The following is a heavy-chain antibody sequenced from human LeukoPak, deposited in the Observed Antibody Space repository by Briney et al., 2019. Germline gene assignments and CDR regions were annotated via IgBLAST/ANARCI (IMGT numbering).Heavy chain of an antibody. J-gene: IGHJ4*02. D-gene: IGHD6-19*01. CDR3: ARDLGSGWYTVDY. V-gene: IGHV1-46*01. Sequence: ASVKVSCKISGYTFTSCYIHWVRQTPGQGLEWIGTINPGGGITSYAQDFQGRITVTMDASTSTVYMELSGLISEDTAMYFCARDLGSGWYTVDYWGQGTLVTVSS. CDR2: INPGGGIT. CDR1: GYTFTSCY.